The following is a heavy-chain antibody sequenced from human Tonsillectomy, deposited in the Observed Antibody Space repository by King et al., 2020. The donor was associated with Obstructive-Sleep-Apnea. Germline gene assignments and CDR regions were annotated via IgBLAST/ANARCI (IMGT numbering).Heavy chain of an antibody. D-gene: IGHD4-11*01. Sequence: VQLVESGGGVVQPGRSLRLSCAASGFTFSSYAMHWVRQAPGTGLEWVAVISYDGSNKFYAHSVKGRFTISRDNSKNTLYLQMNSLRAEDTAVYYCARENYGNFYFDYWGQGSLVTVSS. CDR1: GFTFSSYA. CDR3: ARENYGNFYFDY. J-gene: IGHJ4*02. V-gene: IGHV3-30-3*01. CDR2: ISYDGSNK.